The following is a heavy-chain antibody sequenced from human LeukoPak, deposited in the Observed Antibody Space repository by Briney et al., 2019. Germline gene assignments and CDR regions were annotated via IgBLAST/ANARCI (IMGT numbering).Heavy chain of an antibody. CDR2: IYHSGST. Sequence: SQTLSLTCALSGRSISSGGYSCSWIRQPPGKGLEWIGYIYHSGSTYYSPSLKSRVTISVDRSKNQFYLKLSSVTAADTAVYYCARYSNYGDYFDYWGQGTLVTVSS. CDR1: GRSISSGGYS. D-gene: IGHD4-11*01. CDR3: ARYSNYGDYFDY. J-gene: IGHJ4*02. V-gene: IGHV4-30-2*01.